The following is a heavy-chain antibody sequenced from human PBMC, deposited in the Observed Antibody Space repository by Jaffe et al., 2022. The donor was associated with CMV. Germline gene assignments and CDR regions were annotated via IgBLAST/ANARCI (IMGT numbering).Heavy chain of an antibody. J-gene: IGHJ2*01. CDR1: GGSISSSNW. D-gene: IGHD2-21*02. V-gene: IGHV4-4*02. Sequence: QVQLQESGPGLVKPSGTLSLTCAVSGGSISSSNWWSWVRQPPGKGLEWIGEIYHSGSTNYNPSLKSRVTISVDKSKNQFSLKLSSVTAADTAVYYCARDSPLLAYCGGDCYSPNWYFDLWGRGTLVTVSS. CDR2: IYHSGST. CDR3: ARDSPLLAYCGGDCYSPNWYFDL.